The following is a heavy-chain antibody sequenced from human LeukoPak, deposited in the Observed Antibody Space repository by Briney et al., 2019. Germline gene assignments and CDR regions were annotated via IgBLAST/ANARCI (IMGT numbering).Heavy chain of an antibody. CDR1: GFTFSSYA. J-gene: IGHJ3*02. CDR3: ARDGVEINAFDI. V-gene: IGHV3-30-3*01. Sequence: PGGSLRLSCAASGFTFSSYAMHWARQAPGKGLGWVAVISYDGSNKYYADSVKGRFTISRDNSKNTLYLQMNSLRAEDTAVYYCARDGVEINAFDIWGQGTMVTVSS. D-gene: IGHD5-24*01. CDR2: ISYDGSNK.